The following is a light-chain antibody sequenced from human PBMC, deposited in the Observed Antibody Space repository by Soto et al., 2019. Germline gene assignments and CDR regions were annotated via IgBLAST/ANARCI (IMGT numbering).Light chain of an antibody. Sequence: EIVLTQSPGTLSLSPGDRATLSCRASQSVSSSYLAWYQQKPGQAPKVXIYRASSRATGIPDRFSGSGSGTEFTLTISRLEPEDFEVYYCQQYGSSPLTFGGGTKVDIK. CDR1: QSVSSSY. CDR2: RAS. CDR3: QQYGSSPLT. J-gene: IGKJ4*01. V-gene: IGKV3-20*01.